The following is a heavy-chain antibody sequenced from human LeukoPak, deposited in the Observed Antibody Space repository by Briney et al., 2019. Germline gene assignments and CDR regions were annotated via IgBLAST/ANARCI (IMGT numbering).Heavy chain of an antibody. V-gene: IGHV3-7*04. CDR3: TRQQLDAFDI. CDR2: IKQDGSEK. J-gene: IGHJ3*02. D-gene: IGHD6-13*01. Sequence: GGSLRLSCAASGFTFSIYWMSWVRQAPGKGLEWVANIKQDGSEKYYVDSVQGRFTISRDNAKNTLSLQMNSLRAEDTAVYYCTRQQLDAFDIWGPGTMVTVSS. CDR1: GFTFSIYW.